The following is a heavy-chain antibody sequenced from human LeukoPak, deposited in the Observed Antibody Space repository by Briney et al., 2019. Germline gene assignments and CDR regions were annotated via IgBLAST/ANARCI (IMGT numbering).Heavy chain of an antibody. CDR2: IIPIFGTA. Sequence: ASVKVSCKASGYTFTSYAISWVRQAPGQGLEWMGRIIPIFGTANYAQKFQGRVTITTDESTSTAYMELSSLRSEDTAVYYCARGTSLGNDGEYYWGQGTLVTVSS. D-gene: IGHD1-1*01. V-gene: IGHV1-69*05. J-gene: IGHJ4*02. CDR3: ARGTSLGNDGEYY. CDR1: GYTFTSYA.